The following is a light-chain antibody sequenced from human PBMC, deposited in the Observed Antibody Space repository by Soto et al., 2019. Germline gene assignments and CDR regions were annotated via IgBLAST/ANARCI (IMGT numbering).Light chain of an antibody. V-gene: IGKV3D-15*01. CDR2: SAS. CDR3: QQYNNWRPPNT. Sequence: ETVMTQSPATLSVSPGESATLACSASQSVRTKVAGYQQTPGQATSLLIHSASSRATGIPARFSGSGSGTDVTLPIGSQQPEDYAVSYWQQYNNWRPPNTFGPGTRLEIK. CDR1: QSVRTK. J-gene: IGKJ5*01.